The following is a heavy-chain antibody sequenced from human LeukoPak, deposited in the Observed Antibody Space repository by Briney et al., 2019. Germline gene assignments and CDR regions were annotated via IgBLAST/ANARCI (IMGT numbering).Heavy chain of an antibody. V-gene: IGHV4-59*12. D-gene: IGHD4-17*01. CDR1: GGSISSYY. Sequence: SETLSLTCTVSGGSISSYYWSWIRQPPGKGLEWIGYIYYSGSTNYNPSLKSRVTISVDTSKNQFSLKLSSVTAADTAVYYCARGSYGRYYFDYWGQGTLVTVSS. CDR2: IYYSGST. J-gene: IGHJ4*02. CDR3: ARGSYGRYYFDY.